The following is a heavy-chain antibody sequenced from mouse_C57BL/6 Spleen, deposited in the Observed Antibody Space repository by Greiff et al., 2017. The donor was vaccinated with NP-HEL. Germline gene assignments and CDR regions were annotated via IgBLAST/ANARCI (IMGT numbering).Heavy chain of an antibody. CDR1: GFTFSDYG. Sequence: EVQGVESGGGLVKPGGSLKLSCAASGFTFSDYGMHWVRQAPEKGLEWVAYISSGSSTIYYADTVKGRFTTSRDNAKNTLFLEMTSLRSEDTAMYYCASGWLLPYYYAMDYWGQGTSVTVSS. J-gene: IGHJ4*01. CDR3: ASGWLLPYYYAMDY. V-gene: IGHV5-17*01. D-gene: IGHD2-3*01. CDR2: ISSGSSTI.